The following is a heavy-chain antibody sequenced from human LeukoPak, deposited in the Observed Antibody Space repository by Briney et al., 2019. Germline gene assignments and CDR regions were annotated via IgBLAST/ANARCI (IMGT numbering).Heavy chain of an antibody. V-gene: IGHV4-59*01. CDR1: GGSISSYY. Sequence: SETLSLTCTVSGGSISSYYWSWIRQPPGKGLEWIGYIYYSGSTKYNFSLKSRVTISVDTSKNQSSLNLNSVTAADTAVYYCARVRSGYDDLYYYYYYMDVWGKGTTVTITS. CDR2: IYYSGST. CDR3: ARVRSGYDDLYYYYYYMDV. D-gene: IGHD5-12*01. J-gene: IGHJ6*03.